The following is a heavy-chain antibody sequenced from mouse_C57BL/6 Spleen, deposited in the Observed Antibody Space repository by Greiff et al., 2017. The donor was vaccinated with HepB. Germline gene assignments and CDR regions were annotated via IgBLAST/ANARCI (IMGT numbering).Heavy chain of an antibody. J-gene: IGHJ1*03. Sequence: EVQLQQSGTVLARPGASVKMSCKTSGYTFTSYWMHWVKQRPGQGLEWIGAIFPGNSDTSYNPKFKGKAKLTAVTSASTAYMELSSLTNEDSAVYNCTRINYDSSYGYFDYWGTGPTVTVSS. V-gene: IGHV1-5*01. CDR3: TRINYDSSYGYFDY. D-gene: IGHD1-1*01. CDR1: GYTFTSYW. CDR2: IFPGNSDT.